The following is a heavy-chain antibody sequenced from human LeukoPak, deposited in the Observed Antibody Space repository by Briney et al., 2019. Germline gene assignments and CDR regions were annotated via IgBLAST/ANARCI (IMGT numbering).Heavy chain of an antibody. Sequence: ASVKVSCKASGYTLTSYYMHWVRQAPGQGLEWMGIINPSGGSTSYAQKFQGRVTMTRDTSTSTVYMELSSLRSEDTAVYYCARDGVVVPAAMREEKYYYYYGMDVWGKGTTVTVSS. J-gene: IGHJ6*04. CDR1: GYTLTSYY. CDR2: INPSGGST. D-gene: IGHD2-2*01. CDR3: ARDGVVVPAAMREEKYYYYYGMDV. V-gene: IGHV1-46*01.